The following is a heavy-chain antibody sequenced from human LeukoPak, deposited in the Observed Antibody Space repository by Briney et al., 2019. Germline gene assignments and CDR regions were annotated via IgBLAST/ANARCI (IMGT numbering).Heavy chain of an antibody. CDR3: ARQFYCGGDCYSRWFDP. D-gene: IGHD2-21*02. CDR2: INHSGST. CDR1: GGSFSGYY. Sequence: SETLSLTCAVYGGSFSGYYWSWIRQPPGKGLEWIGEINHSGSTNYNPSLKSRVTISVDTSKNQFSLKLSSVTAADTAVYYCARQFYCGGDCYSRWFDPWGQGTLVTVSS. V-gene: IGHV4-34*01. J-gene: IGHJ5*02.